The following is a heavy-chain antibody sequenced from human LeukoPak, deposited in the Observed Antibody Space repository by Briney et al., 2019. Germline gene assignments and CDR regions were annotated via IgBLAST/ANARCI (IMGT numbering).Heavy chain of an antibody. CDR1: GGTFSSYA. V-gene: IGHV1-8*02. CDR2: MNPNSGNT. D-gene: IGHD1-1*01. J-gene: IGHJ6*02. CDR3: ARVGRDGMDV. Sequence: ASVRVSCKASGGTFSSYAISWVRQAPGQGLEWMGWMNPNSGNTGYAQKFQDRVTMTRNTSISTAYMELSSLRSEDTAVYYCARVGRDGMDVWGQGTTVTVSS.